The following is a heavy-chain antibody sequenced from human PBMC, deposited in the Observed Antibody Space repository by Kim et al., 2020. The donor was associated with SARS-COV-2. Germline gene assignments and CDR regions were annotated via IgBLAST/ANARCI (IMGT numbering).Heavy chain of an antibody. Sequence: SETLSLTCTISGGSISSYYWSWIRQPPGKGLEWIGYIYYSGSTNYNPSLKSRVTISVDTSKNQFSLKLISVTAADTAVYYCAKVKQVAGLVGQSLYFDYWGQGTLVTVSS. CDR3: AKVKQVAGLVGQSLYFDY. J-gene: IGHJ4*02. V-gene: IGHV4-59*01. CDR2: IYYSGST. D-gene: IGHD6-19*01. CDR1: GGSISSYY.